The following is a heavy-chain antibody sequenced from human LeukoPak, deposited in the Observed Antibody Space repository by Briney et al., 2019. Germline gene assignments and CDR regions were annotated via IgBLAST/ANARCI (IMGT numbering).Heavy chain of an antibody. D-gene: IGHD6-13*01. J-gene: IGHJ4*02. V-gene: IGHV4-59*01. CDR2: IYYSGST. CDR1: GGSISSFF. Sequence: PSETLSLTCTVSGGSISSFFWSWIRQPPGKGLEWIGYIYYSGSTSYNPSLKSRLTMSLDTSKNQFSLKLTSVTAADTAVYYCARRGIAAAGYDYWGQGTLVTVSS. CDR3: ARRGIAAAGYDY.